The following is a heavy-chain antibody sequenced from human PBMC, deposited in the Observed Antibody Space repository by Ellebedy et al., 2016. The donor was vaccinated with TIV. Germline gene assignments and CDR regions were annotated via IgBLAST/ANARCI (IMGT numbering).Heavy chain of an antibody. D-gene: IGHD1-1*01. V-gene: IGHV3-7*01. CDR2: MNGDGNER. CDR1: GFTFSSYW. Sequence: PGGSLRLSCAASGFTFSSYWMSWVRQAPGQGLEWVANMNGDGNERYYVDSVEGRFTISRDNTRNSLYLQMNSLRADDTAVYYCTKDGSGTMNFWGQGTLVTVSS. CDR3: TKDGSGTMNF. J-gene: IGHJ4*02.